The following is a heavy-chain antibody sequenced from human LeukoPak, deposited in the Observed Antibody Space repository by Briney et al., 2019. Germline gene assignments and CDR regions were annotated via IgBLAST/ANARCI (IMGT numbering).Heavy chain of an antibody. CDR3: AREGRNIAADY. V-gene: IGHV1-2*02. CDR2: INPNSGGT. J-gene: IGHJ4*02. D-gene: IGHD6-13*01. Sequence: ASVKVSCKASGYTFTSYDINWVRQAPGQGLEWMGWINPNSGGTNYAQKFQGRVTMTRDTSISTAYMELSRLRSDDTAVYYCAREGRNIAADYWGQGTLVTVSS. CDR1: GYTFTSYD.